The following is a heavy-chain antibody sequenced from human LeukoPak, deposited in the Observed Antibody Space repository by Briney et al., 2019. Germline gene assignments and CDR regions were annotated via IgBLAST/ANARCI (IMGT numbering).Heavy chain of an antibody. CDR2: IGTAGDT. Sequence: GGSLRLSCAASGFTFSSYDMHWVRQATGKGLEWVSAIGTAGDTYYPGSVKGRFTISRENAKNSLYLQMNSLRAGDTAIYYCAKGRYSNGLFDYWGQGTLVTVSS. J-gene: IGHJ4*02. CDR1: GFTFSSYD. D-gene: IGHD5-18*01. V-gene: IGHV3-13*01. CDR3: AKGRYSNGLFDY.